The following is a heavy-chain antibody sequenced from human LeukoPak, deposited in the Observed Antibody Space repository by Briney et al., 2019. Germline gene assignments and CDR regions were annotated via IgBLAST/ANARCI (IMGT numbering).Heavy chain of an antibody. D-gene: IGHD2-15*01. CDR2: IYYSGST. V-gene: IGHV4-59*01. J-gene: IGHJ4*02. CDR3: ARLRYCSGGSCSPVDY. CDR1: GGSISSYY. Sequence: SETLSLTCTVSGGSISSYYWSWIRQPPGKGLEWIGYIYYSGSTNYNPSLKSRVTISVDTSKNQFSLKLSSVTAADTAVYYCARLRYCSGGSCSPVDYWGQGTLVTVSS.